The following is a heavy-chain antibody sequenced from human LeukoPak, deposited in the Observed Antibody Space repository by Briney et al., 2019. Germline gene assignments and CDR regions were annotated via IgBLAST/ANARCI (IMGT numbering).Heavy chain of an antibody. CDR2: IYYNGST. Sequence: PSETLSLTCTVFGGSISSSSYYWGWIRQPPGKGLEWIGRIYYNGSTYYNPSLKSRVTISVDTPKNQFSLKLSSVTAADTAVYYCVRRPRSRQITVRYNWFDPWGQGTLVTVSS. D-gene: IGHD4-17*01. CDR1: GGSISSSSYY. V-gene: IGHV4-39*07. J-gene: IGHJ5*02. CDR3: VRRPRSRQITVRYNWFDP.